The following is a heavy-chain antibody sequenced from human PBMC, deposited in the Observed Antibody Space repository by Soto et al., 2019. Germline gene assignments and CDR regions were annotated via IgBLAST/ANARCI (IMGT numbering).Heavy chain of an antibody. D-gene: IGHD2-2*02. Sequence: QAQLVQSGAEVKKPGASVKVSCKASGYTFNTYAITWVRQAPGQGLEWVGWISAYNGDTSSAQSLQGRVTMTTDTSTTPAYMELRSLRNDDTAVHYCPLKTVYTDVGGQGPSVTVPS. J-gene: IGHJ6*02. V-gene: IGHV1-18*01. CDR1: GYTFNTYA. CDR2: ISAYNGDT. CDR3: PLKTVYTDV.